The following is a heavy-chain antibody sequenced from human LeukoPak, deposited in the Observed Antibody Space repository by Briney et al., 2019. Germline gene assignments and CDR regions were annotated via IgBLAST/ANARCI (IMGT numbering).Heavy chain of an antibody. CDR3: AKGIGKQPDTDFDY. CDR2: ISGSGGST. J-gene: IGHJ4*02. Sequence: GGSLRLSCGASGFTFSGYAMSWVRQAPGKGLEWVSAISGSGGSTYYADSVKGRFTISRDNSKNTLYLQMNSLRAEDTAVYYCAKGIGKQPDTDFDYWGQGTLVTVSS. D-gene: IGHD6-13*01. CDR1: GFTFSGYA. V-gene: IGHV3-23*01.